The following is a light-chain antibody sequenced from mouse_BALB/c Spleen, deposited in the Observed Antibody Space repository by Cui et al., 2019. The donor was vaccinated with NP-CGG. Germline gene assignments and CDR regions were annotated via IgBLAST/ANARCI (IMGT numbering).Light chain of an antibody. Sequence: QAVVTQESALTPSPGETVTLTFRSSTGAVTTSNYANWVQEKPDHLFTGLIGGTNNRAPGVPARFSSSLIGDKAALTITGAQTEDEAIYFCALWYSNHWVFGGGTKLTVL. CDR2: GTN. V-gene: IGLV1*01. CDR1: TGAVTTSNY. J-gene: IGLJ1*01. CDR3: ALWYSNHWV.